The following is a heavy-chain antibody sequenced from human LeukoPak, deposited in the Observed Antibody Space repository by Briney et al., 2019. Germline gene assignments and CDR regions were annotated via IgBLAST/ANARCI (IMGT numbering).Heavy chain of an antibody. Sequence: PGGSLRLSCAASGFTFSSYAMSWVRQAPGKGLEWVSAISGSGGSTYYADSVKGRFTISRDNSKNTLYLQMNSLRAEDTAVYYCAKQSGYSYGYRGYYFDYWGQGTLVTVSS. J-gene: IGHJ4*02. CDR3: AKQSGYSYGYRGYYFDY. CDR1: GFTFSSYA. V-gene: IGHV3-23*01. CDR2: ISGSGGST. D-gene: IGHD5-18*01.